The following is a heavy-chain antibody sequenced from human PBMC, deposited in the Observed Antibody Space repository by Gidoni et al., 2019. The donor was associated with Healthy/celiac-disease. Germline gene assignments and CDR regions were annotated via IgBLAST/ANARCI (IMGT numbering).Heavy chain of an antibody. CDR2: ISGSGGST. CDR3: AKEGYSSSWDDDYYYYYYMDV. D-gene: IGHD6-13*01. V-gene: IGHV3-23*01. J-gene: IGHJ6*03. CDR1: GFTFSSYA. Sequence: EVQLLESGGGLVQPGGSLRLSCAASGFTFSSYAMSWVRQAPGKGLEWVSAISGSGGSTYYADSVKGRFTISRDNSKNTLYLQMNSLRAEDTAVYYCAKEGYSSSWDDDYYYYYYMDVWGKGTTVTVSS.